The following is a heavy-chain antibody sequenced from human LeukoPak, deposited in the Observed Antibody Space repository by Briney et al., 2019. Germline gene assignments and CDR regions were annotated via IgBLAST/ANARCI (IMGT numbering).Heavy chain of an antibody. V-gene: IGHV4-34*01. D-gene: IGHD2-2*01. J-gene: IGHJ4*02. CDR2: INHSGST. CDR3: AREHCSSTSCLQTFDY. CDR1: GDSITSNY. Sequence: SETLSLTCTVSGDSITSNYWSWIRQPPGKGLEWIGEINHSGSTNYNPSLKSRVTISVDTSKNQFSLKLSSVTAADTAVYYCAREHCSSTSCLQTFDYWGQGTLVTVSS.